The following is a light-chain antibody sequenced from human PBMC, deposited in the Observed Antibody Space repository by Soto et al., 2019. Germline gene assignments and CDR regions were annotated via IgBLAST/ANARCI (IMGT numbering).Light chain of an antibody. J-gene: IGKJ2*02. Sequence: DIVMTQSPLSLPVTPGEPASISCRSTQSLLYSDGYNYLDWYLQKPGQSPQLLIYLGSNRASGVPDRFSGSGSGTDFTLKISRVEAEDVRVYYCMQALQTPCTFGQGTKLEIK. CDR3: MQALQTPCT. CDR1: QSLLYSDGYNY. V-gene: IGKV2-28*01. CDR2: LGS.